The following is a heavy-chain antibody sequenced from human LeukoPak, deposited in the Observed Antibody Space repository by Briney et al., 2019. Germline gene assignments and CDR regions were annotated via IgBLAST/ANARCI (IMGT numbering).Heavy chain of an antibody. J-gene: IGHJ3*02. CDR3: ARAAVPAAKNDAFDI. CDR2: IIPIFVIA. V-gene: IGHV1-69*04. Sequence: SVKVSCKASGGTFSSYAISWVRQAPGQGLEWMGRIIPIFVIANYAQKFQGRVTITADKSTSTAYMELSSLRSEDTAVYYCARAAVPAAKNDAFDIWGQGTMVTVSS. CDR1: GGTFSSYA. D-gene: IGHD2-2*01.